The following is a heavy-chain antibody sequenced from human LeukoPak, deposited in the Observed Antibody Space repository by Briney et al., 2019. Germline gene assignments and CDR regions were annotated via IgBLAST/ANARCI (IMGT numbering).Heavy chain of an antibody. CDR1: GFTVSRNY. V-gene: IGHV3-66*01. CDR2: IYSGGST. J-gene: IGHJ4*02. D-gene: IGHD2-2*01. CDR3: ARDWAVVVPAALD. Sequence: GGSLRLSCAASGFTVSRNYMSWVRQAPGKGLEWVSVIYSGGSTYYADSVKGRFTISRDNSKNTLYLQMNTLRAEDTAVYYCARDWAVVVPAALDWGQGTLVTGSS.